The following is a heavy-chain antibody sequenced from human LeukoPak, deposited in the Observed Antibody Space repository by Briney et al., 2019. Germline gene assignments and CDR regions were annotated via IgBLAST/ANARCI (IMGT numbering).Heavy chain of an antibody. CDR1: GFTSRVNI. CDR2: ISDSSITM. CDR3: ARDGGFCSGGFCYRLFDP. J-gene: IGHJ5*02. D-gene: IGHD2-15*01. Sequence: GGPLRPSSAPSGFTSRVNIMAWVPNPPGRGLGWFSSISDSSITMYYADSVKGRFTISRDNAKNSLYLQMNSLRAEDTAVYYCARDGGFCSGGFCYRLFDPWGQGTLVTVSS. V-gene: IGHV3-48*04.